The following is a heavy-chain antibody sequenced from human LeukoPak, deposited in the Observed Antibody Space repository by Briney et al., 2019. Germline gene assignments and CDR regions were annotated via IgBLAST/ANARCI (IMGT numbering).Heavy chain of an antibody. Sequence: GGSLRLSCAGSGFTFSSNPLSWVRQAPGKGLEWVSAISGSGANTYYGDSVRGRFTISRDNSKNTLYLQMNTMRADDTAVYYCATTKPARRYFDYWGQGILVTVSS. CDR3: ATTKPARRYFDY. V-gene: IGHV3-23*01. D-gene: IGHD5-12*01. J-gene: IGHJ4*02. CDR2: ISGSGANT. CDR1: GFTFSSNP.